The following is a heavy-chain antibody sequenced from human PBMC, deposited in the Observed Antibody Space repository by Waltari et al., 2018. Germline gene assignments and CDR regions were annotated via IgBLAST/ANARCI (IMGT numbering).Heavy chain of an antibody. CDR3: TTLDAPWGG. D-gene: IGHD7-27*01. J-gene: IGHJ4*01. CDR2: IKSQNDGGTT. V-gene: IGHV3-15*01. Sequence: EVQMVESGGGSVKPGDSLRLSCVAPGFGFTAAWLTGVRQAPGKGLEWVGRIKSQNDGGTTDFAASVRGRFSISRDDSQNMVFLQMNSLRVEDTALYYCTTLDAPWGGWGHGTLVTVSS. CDR1: GFGFTAAW.